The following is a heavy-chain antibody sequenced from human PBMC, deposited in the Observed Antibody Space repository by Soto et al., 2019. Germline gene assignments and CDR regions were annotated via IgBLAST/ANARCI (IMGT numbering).Heavy chain of an antibody. D-gene: IGHD5-12*01. Sequence: QVQLVESGGGLVKPGGSLRLSCAASGFTFSDYYMSWIRQAPGKGLEWVSYISSSGSTIYYADSVKGRFTISRDNAKNSLYLQMKSLRAEDTAVYYCSRVRHSGYDPYYFDYWGQGTMVTVSS. V-gene: IGHV3-11*01. CDR2: ISSSGSTI. CDR3: SRVRHSGYDPYYFDY. J-gene: IGHJ4*02. CDR1: GFTFSDYY.